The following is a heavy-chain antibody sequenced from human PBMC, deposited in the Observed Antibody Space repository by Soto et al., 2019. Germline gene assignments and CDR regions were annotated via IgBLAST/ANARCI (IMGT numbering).Heavy chain of an antibody. J-gene: IGHJ6*02. CDR1: GYSFTGYW. CDR3: ATHRGGSSWYYDYYGMDV. CDR2: IYPGDSDT. V-gene: IGHV5-51*01. D-gene: IGHD6-13*01. Sequence: PGESLKISCKGSGYSFTGYWIGWVRQMPGKGLEWMGIIYPGDSDTRYSPSFQGQVTISADKSISTAYLQWSSLKASDTAMYYCATHRGGSSWYYDYYGMDVWGQGTTVTVSS.